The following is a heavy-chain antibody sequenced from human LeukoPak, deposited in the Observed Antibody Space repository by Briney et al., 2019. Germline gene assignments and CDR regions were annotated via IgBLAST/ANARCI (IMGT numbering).Heavy chain of an antibody. CDR2: IYYSGST. V-gene: IGHV4-61*01. CDR3: ASSGYPLPFDY. CDR1: GGSISSSSYY. Sequence: SGPTLVKPSETLSLTCTVSGGSISSSSYYGSWIGQPPGKGLEWIGYIYYSGSTNYNPSLKSRVTISVDTSKNQFSLKLSSVTAADTAVYYCASSGYPLPFDYWGQGTLVTVSS. D-gene: IGHD3-22*01. J-gene: IGHJ4*02.